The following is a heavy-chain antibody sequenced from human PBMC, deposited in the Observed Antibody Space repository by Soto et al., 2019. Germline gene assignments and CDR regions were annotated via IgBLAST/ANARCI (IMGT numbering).Heavy chain of an antibody. CDR3: ARHPSDFWFDP. CDR1: GGSISSSIYF. Sequence: SENLSLTCTVSGGSISSSIYFWGRIRQPPGKGLEWIGSIYYSGSTYYNPSLKSRVTVSVDTSKNQFSLKLSSVTAVDTAVYYCARHPSDFWFDPWGQGTLVTVSS. J-gene: IGHJ5*02. V-gene: IGHV4-39*01. D-gene: IGHD2-21*02. CDR2: IYYSGST.